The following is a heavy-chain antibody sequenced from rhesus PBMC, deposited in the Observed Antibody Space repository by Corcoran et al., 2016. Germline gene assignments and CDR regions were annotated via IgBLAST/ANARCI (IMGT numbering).Heavy chain of an antibody. CDR2: NYRSSGNP. CDR1: GVSISGGYYY. D-gene: IGHD3-3*01. CDR3: ARMYYNIWTGYLDY. V-gene: IGHV4S12*01. J-gene: IGHJ4*01. Sequence: QVKLQESGPGLVKPLETLSLTCAVSGVSISGGYYYCSCIRQPPGKGRGWIGGNYRSSGNPYYNPSLKRPVTISKDPAKNQFALKLSSVTAADTAVYYCARMYYNIWTGYLDYWGQGVLVTVSS.